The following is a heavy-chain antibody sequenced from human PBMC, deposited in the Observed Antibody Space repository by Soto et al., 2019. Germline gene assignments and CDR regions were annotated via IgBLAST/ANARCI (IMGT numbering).Heavy chain of an antibody. V-gene: IGHV5-51*01. D-gene: IGHD6-19*01. Sequence: GESLKNSCKGSGYSFTNYWIGWVRQMPGKSLEWMGIIYPGDSDTRYSPSFQGQGTISADKSISTAYLQWSSLKASDTAMYYCARAEGTVAGSYYYYGMDVWGQGTTVTVSS. CDR1: GYSFTNYW. CDR2: IYPGDSDT. CDR3: ARAEGTVAGSYYYYGMDV. J-gene: IGHJ6*02.